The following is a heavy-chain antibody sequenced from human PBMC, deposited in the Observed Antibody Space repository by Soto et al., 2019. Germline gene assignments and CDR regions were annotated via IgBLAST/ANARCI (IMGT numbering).Heavy chain of an antibody. D-gene: IGHD4-17*01. Sequence: ASVKVSCKASGYTFTSYGISWVRQAPGQGLEWMGWISAYNGKTNYAQKLQGRVTMTTDTSTSTAYMELRSLRSDDTAVYYCARALDNDYGDYGNFDYWGQGTLVTVSS. CDR1: GYTFTSYG. CDR2: ISAYNGKT. CDR3: ARALDNDYGDYGNFDY. J-gene: IGHJ4*02. V-gene: IGHV1-18*01.